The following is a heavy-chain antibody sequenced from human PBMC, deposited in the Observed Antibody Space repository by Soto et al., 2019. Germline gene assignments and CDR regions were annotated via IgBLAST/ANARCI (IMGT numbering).Heavy chain of an antibody. J-gene: IGHJ5*02. D-gene: IGHD2-2*02. CDR2: IYHSGST. Sequence: QVQLQESGPGLLKASGILSLTCDVSGGSISSINWWSWVRQPPGKGLKWIGEIYHSGSTTYNPSLKSRVTISVDTSKNQFSLKLSSVTAADTAVYYCARGEYCSSTTCYKGYNWLDPWGQGTLVTVSS. CDR3: ARGEYCSSTTCYKGYNWLDP. V-gene: IGHV4-4*02. CDR1: GGSISSINW.